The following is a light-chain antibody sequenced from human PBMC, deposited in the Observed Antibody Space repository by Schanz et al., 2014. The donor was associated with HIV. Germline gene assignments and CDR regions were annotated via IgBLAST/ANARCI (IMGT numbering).Light chain of an antibody. Sequence: QSVLTQPPSASGTPGQRVTISCSGSSSNIGSNYVYWYQQLPGTVPKLLIYRNNQRPSGVPDRFSGSKSGTSASLTISGLQSDDEADYYCATWDITLNGPVFGGGTKLTVL. J-gene: IGLJ2*01. V-gene: IGLV1-47*01. CDR3: ATWDITLNGPV. CDR2: RNN. CDR1: SSNIGSNY.